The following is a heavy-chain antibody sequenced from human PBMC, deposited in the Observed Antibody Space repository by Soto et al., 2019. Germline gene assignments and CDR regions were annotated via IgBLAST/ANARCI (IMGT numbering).Heavy chain of an antibody. CDR3: ARGTMEPYYYGMDV. CDR2: IYYSGST. J-gene: IGHJ6*02. CDR1: GGSISSGGYY. Sequence: QVQLQESGPGLVKPSQTLSFTCTVSGGSISSGGYYWSWIRQHPGKGLEWIGYIYYSGSTYYNPSLKSRVTISVDTSKNQFSLKLSSVTAADTAVYYCARGTMEPYYYGMDVWGQGTTVTVSS. V-gene: IGHV4-31*03. D-gene: IGHD3-10*01.